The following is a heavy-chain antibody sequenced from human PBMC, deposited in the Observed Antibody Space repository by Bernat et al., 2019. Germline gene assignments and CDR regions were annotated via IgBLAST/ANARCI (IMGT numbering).Heavy chain of an antibody. V-gene: IGHV2-70*15. D-gene: IGHD3-10*01. CDR1: GFSLTSSGMC. CDR2: IDWDDDK. Sequence: QVTLRESGPALVKPTQTLTLTCTFSGFSLTSSGMCVTWIRQPPGKALEWLARIDWDDDKYYSTSLKTRLTISKDTSKNQVVLTMTNMDPEDTATYYCARNYGSGSFCDYWGQGTLVTVSS. J-gene: IGHJ4*02. CDR3: ARNYGSGSFCDY.